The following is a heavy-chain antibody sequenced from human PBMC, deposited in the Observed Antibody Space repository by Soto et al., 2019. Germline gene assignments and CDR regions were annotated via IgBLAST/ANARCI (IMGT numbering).Heavy chain of an antibody. CDR1: GFTFSSYE. V-gene: IGHV3-48*03. CDR3: ARSGGYYYYYYGMDV. J-gene: IGHJ6*02. CDR2: ISSSGSTI. D-gene: IGHD3-16*01. Sequence: GGSLRLSXAASGFTFSSYEMNWVRQAPGKGLEWVSYISSSGSTIYYADSVKGRFTISRDNAKNSLYLQMNSLRAEDTAVYYCARSGGYYYYYYGMDVWGQGTTVTVSS.